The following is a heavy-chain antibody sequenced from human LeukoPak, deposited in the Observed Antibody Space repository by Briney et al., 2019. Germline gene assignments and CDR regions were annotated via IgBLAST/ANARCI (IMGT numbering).Heavy chain of an antibody. CDR3: ARLVWFGELYFDH. Sequence: GGSLRLSCAASGFIFDDYAMHWVRQAPGKGLEWVSGISWNRGSIGYADSVRGRFTISRDNAKNTLHLQMNSLRAEDTAAYYCARLVWFGELYFDHWGQGTLVTVSS. J-gene: IGHJ4*02. CDR2: ISWNRGSI. V-gene: IGHV3-9*01. CDR1: GFIFDDYA. D-gene: IGHD3-10*01.